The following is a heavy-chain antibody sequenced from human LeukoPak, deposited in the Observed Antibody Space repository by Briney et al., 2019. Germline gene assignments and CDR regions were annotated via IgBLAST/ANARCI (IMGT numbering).Heavy chain of an antibody. Sequence: PGGSLRLSCAASGLTFSSYSMNWVRQAQGKGLEWVSSILRSSSYIYYADSVKGRFTISRDNAKNSLYLQMNSLRAEDTAVYYCAGEWSQWLAFDYWGQGTLVTVSS. CDR2: ILRSSSYI. CDR3: AGEWSQWLAFDY. J-gene: IGHJ4*02. V-gene: IGHV3-21*01. D-gene: IGHD6-19*01. CDR1: GLTFSSYS.